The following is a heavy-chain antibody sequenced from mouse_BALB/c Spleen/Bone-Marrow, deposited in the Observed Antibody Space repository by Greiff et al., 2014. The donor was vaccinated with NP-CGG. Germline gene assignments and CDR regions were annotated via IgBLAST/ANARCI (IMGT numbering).Heavy chain of an antibody. CDR3: ARLGYYGAMAY. Sequence: EVQLQQSGGGLVQPGGSLKLSCAASGFDFSRFWMSWVRQAPGKGLEWIGEINPDSRTINYTPSLKDKFIISRDNAKNTLYLQMSKVRSEDTALYYCARLGYYGAMAYWGQGTSVTVSS. CDR2: INPDSRTI. J-gene: IGHJ4*01. V-gene: IGHV4-1*02. CDR1: GFDFSRFW. D-gene: IGHD1-1*01.